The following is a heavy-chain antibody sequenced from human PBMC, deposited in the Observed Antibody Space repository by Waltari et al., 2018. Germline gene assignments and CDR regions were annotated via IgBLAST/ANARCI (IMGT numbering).Heavy chain of an antibody. CDR3: AKDGEADRVGATGGGFLFDY. CDR2: ISYDGSNI. CDR1: GFTFSSYG. D-gene: IGHD1-26*01. J-gene: IGHJ4*03. V-gene: IGHV3-30*18. Sequence: QVQLVESGGGVVQPGRSLRLSCAASGFTFSSYGMHWVRQAPGKGLEWVAVISYDGSNIYYADSVKGRFTISRDNSKNTLYLQMTSLRAEDTAVYYCAKDGEADRVGATGGGFLFDYLGQGTMVTVSS.